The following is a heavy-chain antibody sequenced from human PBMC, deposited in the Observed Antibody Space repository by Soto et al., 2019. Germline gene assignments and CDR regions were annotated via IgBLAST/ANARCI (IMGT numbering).Heavy chain of an antibody. CDR3: ARSGGSYFDYFDY. J-gene: IGHJ4*02. Sequence: SVKVSCKASGGTFSSYAISWVRQAPGQGLEWMGGIIPIFGTANYAQKFQGRVTITADESTSTAYMELSSLRSEDTAVYYCARSGGSYFDYFDYWGQETLVTVSS. CDR2: IIPIFGTA. D-gene: IGHD1-26*01. V-gene: IGHV1-69*13. CDR1: GGTFSSYA.